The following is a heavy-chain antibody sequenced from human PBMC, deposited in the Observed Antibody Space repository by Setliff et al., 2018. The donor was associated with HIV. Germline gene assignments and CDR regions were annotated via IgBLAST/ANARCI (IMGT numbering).Heavy chain of an antibody. CDR1: GASVNDYY. Sequence: PSETLSLTCTVSGASVNDYYWIWIRRSAGKGLEWIGRVYASGITNYSPSLKNRVTIVLDTSRNQFSLRMNYVTAADTAVYYCARGGAYEKWHYHYFQFMDVWGKGTTVTSP. D-gene: IGHD3-10*02. CDR2: VYASGIT. CDR3: ARGGAYEKWHYHYFQFMDV. V-gene: IGHV4-4*07. J-gene: IGHJ6*03.